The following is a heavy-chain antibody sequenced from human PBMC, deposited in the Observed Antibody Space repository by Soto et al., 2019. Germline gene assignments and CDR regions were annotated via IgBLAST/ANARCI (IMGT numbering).Heavy chain of an antibody. CDR1: GGSLSSYY. V-gene: IGHV4-59*08. J-gene: IGHJ4*02. CDR3: ARRYGSWFDY. Sequence: SETLSLTCTVSGGSLSSYYWGWIRQPPGKGLEWIGYIYYSGSTNYNPSLKSRVTISVDTSKNQFSLKLSSVTAADTAVYYCARRYGSWFDYWGQGTPVTVSS. CDR2: IYYSGST. D-gene: IGHD5-18*01.